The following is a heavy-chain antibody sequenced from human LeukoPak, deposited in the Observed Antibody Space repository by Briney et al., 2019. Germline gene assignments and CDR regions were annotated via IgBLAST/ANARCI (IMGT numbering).Heavy chain of an antibody. Sequence: LSLTCAVYGGSFSGYYWSWIRQPPGKGLEWVGFIRSKAYGGTTEYAASVKGRFTISRDNSKSIAYLQMNSLKTEDTAVYYCSREGGEGDLDYWGQGTLVTVSS. J-gene: IGHJ4*02. CDR3: SREGGEGDLDY. V-gene: IGHV3-49*03. CDR1: GGSFSGYY. CDR2: IRSKAYGGTT. D-gene: IGHD3-16*01.